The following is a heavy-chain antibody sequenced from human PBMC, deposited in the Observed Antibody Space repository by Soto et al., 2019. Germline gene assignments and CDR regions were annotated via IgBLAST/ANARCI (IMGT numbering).Heavy chain of an antibody. J-gene: IGHJ4*02. Sequence: ASVKVSCKASGYTFTSYGISWVQQAPGQGLEWMGWISAYNGNTNYAQKLQGRVTMTTDTSTSTAYMELRSLRSDDTAVYYCVRWTLGGVVPAETYYFDYWGQGTLVTVSS. CDR2: ISAYNGNT. CDR1: GYTFTSYG. CDR3: VRWTLGGVVPAETYYFDY. D-gene: IGHD2-2*01. V-gene: IGHV1-18*04.